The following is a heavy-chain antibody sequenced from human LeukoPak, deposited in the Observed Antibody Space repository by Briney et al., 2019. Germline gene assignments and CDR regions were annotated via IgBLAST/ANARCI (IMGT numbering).Heavy chain of an antibody. Sequence: ASVKVSCKASGYTFTGYYMHWVRQAPGQGLQWMGWINPNSGDTHFPQKLQGRVTMTTDTSITTAYMELSRLRSDDTAVCYCARGGNYGSGTYTAFDYWGQGALVTVSS. CDR3: ARGGNYGSGTYTAFDY. CDR2: INPNSGDT. J-gene: IGHJ4*02. CDR1: GYTFTGYY. V-gene: IGHV1-2*02. D-gene: IGHD3-10*01.